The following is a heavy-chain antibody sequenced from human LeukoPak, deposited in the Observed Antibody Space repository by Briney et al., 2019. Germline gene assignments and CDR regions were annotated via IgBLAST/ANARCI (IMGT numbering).Heavy chain of an antibody. CDR3: ARLPLQLWPTGYFDY. J-gene: IGHJ4*02. CDR2: IIPIFGTA. CDR1: GGTFSSYA. D-gene: IGHD5-18*01. Sequence: SVKVSCKASGGTFSSYAISWVRQAPGQGLEWMGGIIPIFGTANYAQKFQGRVTITADESTSTAYMELSSLGSEDTAVYYCARLPLQLWPTGYFDYWGQGTLVTVSS. V-gene: IGHV1-69*13.